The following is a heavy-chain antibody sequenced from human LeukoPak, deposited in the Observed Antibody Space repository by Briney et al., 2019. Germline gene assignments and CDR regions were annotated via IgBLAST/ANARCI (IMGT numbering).Heavy chain of an antibody. CDR1: GFTFSSYS. J-gene: IGHJ4*02. D-gene: IGHD2-8*01. Sequence: GGSLRLSCAASGFTFSSYSMNWVRQAPGKGLEWVSYISSSSSTIYYADSVKGRFTISRDNAKNSLYLQMNSLRAEDTAVYYCARDLEPLNGLLDYWGQGTLVTVSS. CDR2: ISSSSSTI. V-gene: IGHV3-48*04. CDR3: ARDLEPLNGLLDY.